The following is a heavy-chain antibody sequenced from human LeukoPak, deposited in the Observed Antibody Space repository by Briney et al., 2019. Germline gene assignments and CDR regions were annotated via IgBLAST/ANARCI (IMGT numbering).Heavy chain of an antibody. Sequence: GGSLRLSFAASGFTVSSNYMSWVRQAPGKGLEWVSGIYSGGSTYHADSVKGRFTVSRDNSKNTLYLQMNSLGAEDTAVYYCARGDGYKYTYYYYYYLDVWAKGPRSPSP. D-gene: IGHD5-24*01. CDR1: GFTVSSNY. J-gene: IGHJ6*03. CDR3: ARGDGYKYTYYYYYYLDV. V-gene: IGHV3-66*02. CDR2: IYSGGST.